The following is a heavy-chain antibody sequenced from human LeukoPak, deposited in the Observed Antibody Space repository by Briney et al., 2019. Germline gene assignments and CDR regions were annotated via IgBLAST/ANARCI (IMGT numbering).Heavy chain of an antibody. Sequence: ASVKVSCKASGYTFTSYGISWVRQAPGQGLEWMGWISAHNGNTNYAQKLQGRVTMTTDTSTSTAYMELRSLRSDDTAVYYCARDGAVAGIGYYYGMDVWGKGTTVTVSS. V-gene: IGHV1-18*04. J-gene: IGHJ6*04. CDR1: GYTFTSYG. CDR3: ARDGAVAGIGYYYGMDV. CDR2: ISAHNGNT. D-gene: IGHD6-19*01.